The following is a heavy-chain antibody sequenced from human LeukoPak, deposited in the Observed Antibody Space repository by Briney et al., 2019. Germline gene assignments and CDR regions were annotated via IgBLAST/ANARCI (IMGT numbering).Heavy chain of an antibody. V-gene: IGHV1-69*04. CDR1: GGTFSSYA. J-gene: IGHJ5*02. D-gene: IGHD6-13*01. CDR3: AREPGIAAAGPNWFDP. Sequence: SVKVSCKASGGTFSSYAISWVRQAPGQGLEWMGRIIPIFGIANYAQKFQGRVTITADKSTSTAYMELSSLRSEDTAVYYCAREPGIAAAGPNWFDPWGQGALVTVSS. CDR2: IIPIFGIA.